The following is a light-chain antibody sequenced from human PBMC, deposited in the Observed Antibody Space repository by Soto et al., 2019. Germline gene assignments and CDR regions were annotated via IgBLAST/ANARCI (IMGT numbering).Light chain of an antibody. CDR3: QQYNNWPPKT. V-gene: IGKV1-6*01. CDR1: QGIRGD. J-gene: IGKJ2*01. CDR2: ATS. Sequence: AIQMTQSPSSLSASLGDRVTITCRASQGIRGDLGGYQQKPGKAPKLLISATSTLQSGVPSRFSGRGSGTNFSLTINSLQPEDFATYYCQQYNNWPPKTFGRGTKLEIK.